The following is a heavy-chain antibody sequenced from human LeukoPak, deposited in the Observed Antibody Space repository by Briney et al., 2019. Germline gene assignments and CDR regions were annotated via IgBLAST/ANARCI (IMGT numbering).Heavy chain of an antibody. CDR1: VYTFTSYD. CDR3: ARGRYCSSTSCHEPIWFDP. V-gene: IGHV1-8*01. CDR2: MNPNSGNT. D-gene: IGHD2-2*01. J-gene: IGHJ5*02. Sequence: ASVKVSCTASVYTFTSYDINRVRQATGQGLEWMGWMNPNSGNTGYAQKFQGRVTITRNTSISTAYMELSSLRSEDTAVYYCARGRYCSSTSCHEPIWFDPWGQGTLVTVSS.